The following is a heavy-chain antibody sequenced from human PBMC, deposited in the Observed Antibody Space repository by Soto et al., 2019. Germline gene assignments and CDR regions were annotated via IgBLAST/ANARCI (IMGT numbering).Heavy chain of an antibody. CDR2: IYSGGST. J-gene: IGHJ6*02. CDR3: ASQNPYDFWSGYYYYYGMDV. CDR1: GFTVSSNY. D-gene: IGHD3-3*01. Sequence: GGSLKISCAASGFTVSSNYMSWVRQAPGKGLEWVSVIYSGGSTYYADSVKGRFTISRDNSKNTLYLQMNSLRAEDTAVYYCASQNPYDFWSGYYYYYGMDVWGQGTTVTVSS. V-gene: IGHV3-66*04.